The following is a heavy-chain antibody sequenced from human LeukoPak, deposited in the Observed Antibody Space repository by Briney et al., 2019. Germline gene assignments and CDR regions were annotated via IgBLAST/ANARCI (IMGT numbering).Heavy chain of an antibody. CDR2: ISSSSSTI. CDR1: GFTFSSYS. D-gene: IGHD3-10*01. CDR3: ARLGALWFGELFDYYYYMDV. V-gene: IGHV3-48*04. Sequence: GGSLRLSCAASGFTFSSYSMNWVRQAPGKGLEWVSYISSSSSTIYYADSVKGRFTISRDNAKNSLYLQMNSLRAEDTAVYYCARLGALWFGELFDYYYYMDVWGKGTTVTVSS. J-gene: IGHJ6*03.